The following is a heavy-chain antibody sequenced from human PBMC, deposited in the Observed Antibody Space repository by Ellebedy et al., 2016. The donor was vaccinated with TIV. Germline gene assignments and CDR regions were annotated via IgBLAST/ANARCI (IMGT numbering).Heavy chain of an antibody. D-gene: IGHD3-22*01. CDR1: GYRFTNYW. CDR2: IYPGNSDT. J-gene: IGHJ2*01. Sequence: GESLKISCKGSGYRFTNYWIGWVRQMPGKDLEWMGIIYPGNSDTRYSPSFRGQVTISADKSITTAYLQWSSLKASDTAMYYCARMYYHDNSGYPTYWYFDIWGRGTLVTVSS. V-gene: IGHV5-51*01. CDR3: ARMYYHDNSGYPTYWYFDI.